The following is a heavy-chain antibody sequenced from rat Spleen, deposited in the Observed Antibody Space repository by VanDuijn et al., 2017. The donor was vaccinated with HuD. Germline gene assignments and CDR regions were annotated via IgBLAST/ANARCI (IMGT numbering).Heavy chain of an antibody. CDR2: ICYDGGST. CDR1: GFTFSNYD. CDR3: NTYKTFGD. D-gene: IGHD1-4*01. J-gene: IGHJ2*01. Sequence: EVQLVESGGGLVQPGRSLKLSCAASGFTFSNYDIAWVRQATTKGLEWVAAICYDGGSTYYRDSVKGRFTISRDNAKRGLYLQMDSLRSEDTATYYCNTYKTFGDWGQGVMVTVSS. V-gene: IGHV5-20*01.